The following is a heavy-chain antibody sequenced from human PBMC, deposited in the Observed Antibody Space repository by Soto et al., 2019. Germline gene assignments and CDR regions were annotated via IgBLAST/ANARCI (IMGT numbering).Heavy chain of an antibody. V-gene: IGHV3-9*01. J-gene: IGHJ4*02. CDR3: AKGSSTTNFSYFDY. CDR1: GFTFDDYA. Sequence: EVQLVESGGGLEQPGRSLRLSCAASGFTFDDYAMHWVRQAPGKGLEWVSSISWNSGNIGYADSVKGRFTISRDNDKNSLYLQMNSLRPEDTALYYCAKGSSTTNFSYFDYWGQGTLVTVSS. CDR2: ISWNSGNI. D-gene: IGHD2-2*01.